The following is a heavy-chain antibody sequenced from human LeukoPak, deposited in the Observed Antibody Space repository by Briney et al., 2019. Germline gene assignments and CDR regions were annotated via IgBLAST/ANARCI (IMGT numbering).Heavy chain of an antibody. Sequence: PGGSLRLSCAASGFTFSSYEMNWVRQAPGKGLEWVSCISSSGSTIYYADSVKGRFTISRDNAKNSLYLQMNSLRAEDTAVYYCARPLVSELCFDYWGQGTLVTVSS. CDR1: GFTFSSYE. J-gene: IGHJ4*02. CDR2: ISSSGSTI. V-gene: IGHV3-48*03. D-gene: IGHD1-26*01. CDR3: ARPLVSELCFDY.